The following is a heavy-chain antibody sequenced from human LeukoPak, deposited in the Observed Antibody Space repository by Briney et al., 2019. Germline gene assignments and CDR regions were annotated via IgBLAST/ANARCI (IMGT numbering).Heavy chain of an antibody. Sequence: GGSLRLSCAASGFTFSTYEMNWVGQAPGKGLEWVSYISSSGSTIYYADSVKGRFTISRDNAKKSLYLQMNSLRAEDTAVYYCARPLGYGDYIPLEYWGQGTLVTVSS. J-gene: IGHJ4*02. D-gene: IGHD4-17*01. CDR2: ISSSGSTI. V-gene: IGHV3-48*03. CDR1: GFTFSTYE. CDR3: ARPLGYGDYIPLEY.